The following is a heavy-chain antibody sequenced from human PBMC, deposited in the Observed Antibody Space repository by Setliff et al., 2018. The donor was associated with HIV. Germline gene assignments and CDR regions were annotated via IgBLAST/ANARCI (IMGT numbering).Heavy chain of an antibody. CDR2: IFYSGST. J-gene: IGHJ4*02. V-gene: IGHV4-39*07. Sequence: NPSETLSLTCTVSGGSISSNSYYWGWIRQPPGKGLEWIGSIFYSGSTYYNPSLKSRVTISVDTSKNQFSLKLSSVTAADTAVYYCAREVASAAAGTVDYWGQGTLVTVSS. CDR3: AREVASAAAGTVDY. CDR1: GGSISSNSYY. D-gene: IGHD6-13*01.